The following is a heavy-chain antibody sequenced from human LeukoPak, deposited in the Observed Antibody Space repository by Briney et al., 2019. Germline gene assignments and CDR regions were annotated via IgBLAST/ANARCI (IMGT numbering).Heavy chain of an antibody. CDR1: GGSFSGYY. CDR3: ARGLGDTAMVDSYYYYGMDV. CDR2: INHSGST. D-gene: IGHD5-18*01. Sequence: SETLSLTCAVYGGSFSGYYGSWIRQPPGKGLEWIGEINHSGSTNYNPSLKSRVTISVDTSKNQFSLKLSSVTAADTAVYYCARGLGDTAMVDSYYYYGMDVWGQGTTVTVSS. J-gene: IGHJ6*02. V-gene: IGHV4-34*01.